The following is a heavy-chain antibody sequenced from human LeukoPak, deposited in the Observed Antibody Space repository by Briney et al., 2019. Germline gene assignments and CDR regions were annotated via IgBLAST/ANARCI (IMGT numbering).Heavy chain of an antibody. CDR2: INHSGST. Sequence: PSETLSLTCAVYGESFSGYYWSWIRKPPGKGLEWIGEINHSGSTNYNPSLKSRVTISVDTSKNQFSLKLSSVTAADTAVYYCARGSRSYVAMHYFDYWGQGTLVTVSS. D-gene: IGHD3-10*02. CDR1: GESFSGYY. J-gene: IGHJ4*02. CDR3: ARGSRSYVAMHYFDY. V-gene: IGHV4-34*01.